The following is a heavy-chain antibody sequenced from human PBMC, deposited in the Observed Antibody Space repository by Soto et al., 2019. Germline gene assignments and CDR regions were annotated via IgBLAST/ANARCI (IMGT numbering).Heavy chain of an antibody. Sequence: EVQLVESGGVVVQPGGSLRLSCAASGFTFDDYTMHWVRQAPGKGLEWVSLISWDGYGTYYADSVRGRFTISRDNSKNSLYLQMNSLRTEYTSLYYCAKDPSNYEYYFDYWGQGTLVTVSS. V-gene: IGHV3-43*01. CDR3: AKDPSNYEYYFDY. J-gene: IGHJ4*02. CDR1: GFTFDDYT. D-gene: IGHD4-4*01. CDR2: ISWDGYGT.